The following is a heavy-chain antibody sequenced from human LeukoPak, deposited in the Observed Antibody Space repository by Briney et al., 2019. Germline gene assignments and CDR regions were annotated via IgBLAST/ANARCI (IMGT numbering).Heavy chain of an antibody. CDR3: AREGDSSGYYYYYYYGMDV. V-gene: IGHV3-66*01. CDR1: GFTVSSNY. D-gene: IGHD3-22*01. Sequence: PGGSLRLSCAASGFTVSSNYMSWVRQAPGKGLEWVSVIYSGGSTYYADSVKGRFTISRDNSKNTLYLQMNSLRAEDTAVYYCAREGDSSGYYYYYYYGMDVWGQGTTVTVPS. CDR2: IYSGGST. J-gene: IGHJ6*02.